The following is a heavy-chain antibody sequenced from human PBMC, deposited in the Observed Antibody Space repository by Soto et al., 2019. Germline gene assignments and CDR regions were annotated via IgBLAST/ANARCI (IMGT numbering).Heavy chain of an antibody. Sequence: QVQLQESGPGLVKPSETLSLTCTVSAASISGHFWSWIRQSPGKGLEWIAYIYDSGRSYNPSLRGRVTISVDMSKNQLSLKLSSVIAADSAVYYRAINGDVWGQGTTVTVSS. CDR2: IYDSGR. CDR1: AASISGHF. J-gene: IGHJ6*02. CDR3: AINGDV. V-gene: IGHV4-59*08.